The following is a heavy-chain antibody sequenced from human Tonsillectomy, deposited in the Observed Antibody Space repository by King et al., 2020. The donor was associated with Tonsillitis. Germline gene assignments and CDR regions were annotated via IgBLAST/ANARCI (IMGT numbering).Heavy chain of an antibody. CDR3: ARGGGGSDWYFDF. J-gene: IGHJ2*01. CDR1: DYSISSGYY. V-gene: IGHV4-38-2*01. CDR2: IYHSGNT. Sequence: HVQLQESGPGLVKPSETLSLTCAVSDYSISSGYYWGWIRQPPGKGLEWIGSIYHSGNTYYSPSLKSRVTTSVNTSKNQFSLKLSSVTAADTAVYYCARGGGGSDWYFDFWGRGTLVTVSS. D-gene: IGHD3-16*01.